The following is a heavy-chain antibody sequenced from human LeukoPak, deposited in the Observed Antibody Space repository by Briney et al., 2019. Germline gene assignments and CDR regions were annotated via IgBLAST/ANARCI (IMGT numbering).Heavy chain of an antibody. Sequence: GSLRLSCAASGFTVSNNYMSWVRQAPGKGLEWVALIYSGGSTYYADFVKGRFTISRDNSKNTLYLQMSSLRAEDTAVYYCAGFSHKGVWGQGTTVTVSS. CDR3: AGFSHKGV. J-gene: IGHJ6*02. CDR2: IYSGGST. V-gene: IGHV3-66*01. CDR1: GFTVSNNY.